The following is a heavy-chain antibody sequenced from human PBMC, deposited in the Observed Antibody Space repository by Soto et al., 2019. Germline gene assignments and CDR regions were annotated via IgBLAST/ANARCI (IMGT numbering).Heavy chain of an antibody. V-gene: IGHV3-13*01. D-gene: IGHD3-16*01. Sequence: EVQLVESGGGLVQPGGSLRLSCAASGFTFSSYDMHLVRHATGTGLEWVSAIGTAGDTYYPGSVKGRFTISRENAKNSLYLQLNSLRAGDTAVYYFARAGFGSPFDFWGQGTLVTVSA. J-gene: IGHJ4*02. CDR2: IGTAGDT. CDR1: GFTFSSYD. CDR3: ARAGFGSPFDF.